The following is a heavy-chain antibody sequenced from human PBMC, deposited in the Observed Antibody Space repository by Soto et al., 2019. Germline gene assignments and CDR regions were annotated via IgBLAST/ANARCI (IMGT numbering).Heavy chain of an antibody. CDR2: IKSKTDGGTT. CDR3: ATRGPQLEQSRPYSYAMAV. CDR1: GFTFSNAW. D-gene: IGHD1-1*01. V-gene: IGHV3-15*01. Sequence: GGSLRLSCAASGFTFSNAWMSWVRQAPGKGLEWVARIKSKTDGGTTDYAAPVKGRFTISRDDSKNTLYLQMNSLKAEDTAVYYCATRGPQLEQSRPYSYAMAVWGQAPTVTVSS. J-gene: IGHJ6*02.